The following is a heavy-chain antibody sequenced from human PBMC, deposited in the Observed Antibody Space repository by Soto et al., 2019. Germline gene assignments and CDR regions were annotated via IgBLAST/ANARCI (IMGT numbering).Heavy chain of an antibody. Sequence: ASVQVSCKASGYTFIDYYIYWVRQAPGQGLEWMGWINPNTGGTNYAQKFQGRVTMTRDTSFSTAYMDLSGLRSDDTAVYYCARPVSGRRLPYNWFDPWGQGTLVTAPQ. J-gene: IGHJ5*02. CDR1: GYTFIDYY. CDR2: INPNTGGT. V-gene: IGHV1-2*02. CDR3: ARPVSGRRLPYNWFDP. D-gene: IGHD6-19*01.